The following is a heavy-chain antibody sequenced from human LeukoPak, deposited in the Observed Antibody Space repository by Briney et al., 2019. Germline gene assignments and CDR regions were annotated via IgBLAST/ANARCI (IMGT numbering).Heavy chain of an antibody. D-gene: IGHD3-22*01. Sequence: GGSLRLSCAASGFTFSNAWMSWVRQAPGKGLEWVGRIKSKTDGGTTDYAAPVKGRFTISRDDSKNTLYLQMNSLKTEDTAVYYCTTAGYYDSSGYYPTEYFQHWGQGTLVTVSS. CDR3: TTAGYYDSSGYYPTEYFQH. CDR1: GFTFSNAW. CDR2: IKSKTDGGTT. V-gene: IGHV3-15*01. J-gene: IGHJ1*01.